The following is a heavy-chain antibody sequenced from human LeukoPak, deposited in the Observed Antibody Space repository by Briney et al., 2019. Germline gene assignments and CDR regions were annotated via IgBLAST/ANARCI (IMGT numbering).Heavy chain of an antibody. V-gene: IGHV4-39*07. D-gene: IGHD6-13*01. Sequence: SETLSLTCTVSGDSISSSSSYWGWIRQPPGKGLEWIGSIYHSGSTYYNPSLKSRVTISVDTSKNQFSLKLSSVTAADTAVYYCARDRPGIAAPLPQEYYFDYWGQGTLVTVSS. CDR3: ARDRPGIAAPLPQEYYFDY. J-gene: IGHJ4*02. CDR2: IYHSGST. CDR1: GDSISSSSSY.